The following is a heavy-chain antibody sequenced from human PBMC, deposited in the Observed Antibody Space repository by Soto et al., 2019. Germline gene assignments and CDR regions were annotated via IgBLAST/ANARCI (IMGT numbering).Heavy chain of an antibody. CDR1: FGSISISNW. J-gene: IGHJ6*02. CDR2: IYHSGST. CDR3: ARVSGGYGNYYYYYGMDV. V-gene: IGHV4-4*02. D-gene: IGHD1-26*01. Sequence: PSETLSLTCSVSFGSISISNWWSLVRQPPGKGLEWIGEIYHSGSTNYNPSLKSRVTISVDKSKDQFSLKLSSVTAADTAVYYCARVSGGYGNYYYYYGMDVWGQGTTVTVSS.